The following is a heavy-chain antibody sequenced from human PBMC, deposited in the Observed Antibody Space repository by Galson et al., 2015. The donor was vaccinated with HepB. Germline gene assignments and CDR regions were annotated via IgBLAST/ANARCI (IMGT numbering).Heavy chain of an antibody. V-gene: IGHV3-74*01. CDR2: INSDGSST. Sequence: SLRLSCAASGFTFSSYWMHWVRQAPGKGLVWVPRINSDGSSTSYADSVKGRFTISRDNAKNTLYLQMNSLRAEDTAVYYWARARSSSWYVTWYYYMDVWGKGTTVTVSS. J-gene: IGHJ6*03. D-gene: IGHD6-13*01. CDR1: GFTFSSYW. CDR3: ARARSSSWYVTWYYYMDV.